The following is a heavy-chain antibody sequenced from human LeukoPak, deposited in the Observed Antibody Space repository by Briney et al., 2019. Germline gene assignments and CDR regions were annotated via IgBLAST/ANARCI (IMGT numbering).Heavy chain of an antibody. J-gene: IGHJ4*02. CDR1: GGSFSGYY. V-gene: IGHV4-34*01. CDR2: INHSGST. CDR3: ARGDYDFWSGYYCDY. D-gene: IGHD3-3*01. Sequence: PSETLSLTCAVYGGSFSGYYWSWIRQPPGKGLEWIGEINHSGSTNYNPSLKSRVTISVDTSKNQFSLKLSSVTAADTAVYYCARGDYDFWSGYYCDYWGQGTLVTVSS.